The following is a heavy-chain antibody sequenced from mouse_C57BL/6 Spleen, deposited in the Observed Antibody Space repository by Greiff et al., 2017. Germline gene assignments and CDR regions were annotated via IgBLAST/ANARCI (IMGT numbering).Heavy chain of an antibody. D-gene: IGHD2-4*01. Sequence: VQLQQPGTELVKPGASVKLSCTASGYTFTSYWMHWVKQRPGQGLEWIGNINPSNGGTNYNEKVKSKGTLTVDKSSSTAYMQLSSLTSEDSAVYYCARDYDYDRGFDYWGQGTTLTVSS. CDR2: INPSNGGT. J-gene: IGHJ2*01. CDR1: GYTFTSYW. CDR3: ARDYDYDRGFDY. V-gene: IGHV1-53*01.